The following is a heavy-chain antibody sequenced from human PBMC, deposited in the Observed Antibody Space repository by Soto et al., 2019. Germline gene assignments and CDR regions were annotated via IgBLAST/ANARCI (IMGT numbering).Heavy chain of an antibody. Sequence: GESLKISCKGSGYTFSNYWIGWVRQMPGKGLEWMAIIYPGDSDIKYSPSFQGQVTISADKSISTTYLQWGNLKASDTAIYYCAGLTGTIPPVFDLWGPGALVTVSS. CDR2: IYPGDSDI. CDR1: GYTFSNYW. V-gene: IGHV5-51*01. D-gene: IGHD1-7*01. J-gene: IGHJ4*02. CDR3: AGLTGTIPPVFDL.